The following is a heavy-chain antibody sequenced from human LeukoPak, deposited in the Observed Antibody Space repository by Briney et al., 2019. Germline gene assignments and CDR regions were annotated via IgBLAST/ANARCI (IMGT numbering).Heavy chain of an antibody. V-gene: IGHV5-51*01. CDR3: ARQLTYYDSSGYCFDY. CDR1: GYSFTSYW. CDR2: IYPGDSDT. J-gene: IGHJ4*02. Sequence: KPGESLKLSCKGSGYSFTSYWIGWVRQMPGKGLEWMGIIYPGDSDTRYSPSFQGQVTISADKSISTAYLQWSSLKASDTAMYYCARQLTYYDSSGYCFDYWGQGTLVTVSS. D-gene: IGHD3-22*01.